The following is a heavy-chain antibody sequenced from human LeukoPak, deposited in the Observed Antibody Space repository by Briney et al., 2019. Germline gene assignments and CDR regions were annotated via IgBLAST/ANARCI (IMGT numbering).Heavy chain of an antibody. D-gene: IGHD5-12*01. Sequence: GRSLRLSCAASGFTFSSYAMHWVRQAPGKGLEWVAVKSYDGSNKYYADSVKGRFTISRDNSKNTLYLQMNSLRAEDTAVYYCARDLNSGYDDDAFDIWGQGTMVTVSS. V-gene: IGHV3-30*04. CDR1: GFTFSSYA. J-gene: IGHJ3*02. CDR2: KSYDGSNK. CDR3: ARDLNSGYDDDAFDI.